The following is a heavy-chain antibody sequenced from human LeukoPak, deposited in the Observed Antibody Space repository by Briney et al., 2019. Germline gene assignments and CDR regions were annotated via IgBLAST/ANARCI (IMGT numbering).Heavy chain of an antibody. J-gene: IGHJ4*02. D-gene: IGHD2-8*01. CDR1: GFTFSSYP. V-gene: IGHV3-30*04. CDR3: ARDRVTKQAPPGY. Sequence: HPGGSLRLSCAASGFTFSSYPLHWVRQAPGKGLEWVAVVWFDGTNKYYADSVKGRFTTSRDNSKNTVYLQMNSLRADDRAVYYCARDRVTKQAPPGYWGQGTLVTVSS. CDR2: VWFDGTNK.